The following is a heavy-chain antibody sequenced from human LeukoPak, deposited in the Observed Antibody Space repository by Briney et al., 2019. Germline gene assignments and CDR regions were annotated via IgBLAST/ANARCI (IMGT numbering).Heavy chain of an antibody. V-gene: IGHV1-2*02. CDR1: GYTFTGYY. CDR3: ARAKDGYNPTIDY. J-gene: IGHJ4*02. D-gene: IGHD5-12*01. CDR2: INPNSGGT. Sequence: ASVKVSCKASGYTFTGYYMHWVRQAPGQGLEWMGWINPNSGGTNYAQKFQGRVTMTRDTSISTAYMELSRLRADDTAVYYCARAKDGYNPTIDYWGQGTLVTVSS.